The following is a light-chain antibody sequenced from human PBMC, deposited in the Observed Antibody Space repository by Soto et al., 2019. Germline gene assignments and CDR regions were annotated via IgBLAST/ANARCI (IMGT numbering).Light chain of an antibody. CDR1: SSNIGSNY. V-gene: IGLV1-47*01. Sequence: QSVLTQPPSASGTPGQRVTISCSGSSSNIGSNYVYWYQQLPGTAPKLLIYRNNQRPSGVPDRFSGSKSGTSASLAISGRRSEYEADYYCAAWDDSLSRVVFGGGTKLTVL. J-gene: IGLJ2*01. CDR2: RNN. CDR3: AAWDDSLSRVV.